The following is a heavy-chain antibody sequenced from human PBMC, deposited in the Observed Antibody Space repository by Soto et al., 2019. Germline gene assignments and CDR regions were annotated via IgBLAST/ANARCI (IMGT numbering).Heavy chain of an antibody. CDR2: ISWNSGSI. Sequence: EVQLVESGGGLVQPGRSLRLSCAASGFTFDDYAMHWVRQAPGKGLEWVSGISWNSGSIGYADSVKGRFTISRDNAKNSLYLQMNSLRAEDTALYYCAKDLFGELSFANMDVWGKGTTVTVSS. D-gene: IGHD3-10*01. CDR3: AKDLFGELSFANMDV. J-gene: IGHJ6*03. CDR1: GFTFDDYA. V-gene: IGHV3-9*01.